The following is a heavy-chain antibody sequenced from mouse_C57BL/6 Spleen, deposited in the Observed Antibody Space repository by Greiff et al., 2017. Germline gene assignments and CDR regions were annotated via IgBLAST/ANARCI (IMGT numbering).Heavy chain of an antibody. Sequence: QVQLKQSGPGLVQPSQSLSITCTVSGFSLTSYGVHWVRQSPGKGLEWLGVIWSGGSTDYNAAFISRLSISKDNSKSQVFFKMNSLQADDTAIYYCARNFGSSGYLYYAMDYWGQGTSVTVSS. CDR1: GFSLTSYG. CDR2: IWSGGST. CDR3: ARNFGSSGYLYYAMDY. J-gene: IGHJ4*01. V-gene: IGHV2-2*01. D-gene: IGHD3-2*02.